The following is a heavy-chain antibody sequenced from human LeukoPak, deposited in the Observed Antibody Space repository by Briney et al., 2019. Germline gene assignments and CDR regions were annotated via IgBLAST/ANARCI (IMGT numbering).Heavy chain of an antibody. CDR2: IYYSGST. V-gene: IGHV4-39*01. Sequence: SETLSLTCTVSGGSISSSSYYWGWIRQPPGKGLEWIGSIYYSGSTYYNPSLKSRVTISVDTSKNQFSLKLSSVTAADTAVYYCARRNPVNWYFDLWGRGTLVTVSS. CDR1: GGSISSSSYY. CDR3: ARRNPVNWYFDL. J-gene: IGHJ2*01. D-gene: IGHD1-14*01.